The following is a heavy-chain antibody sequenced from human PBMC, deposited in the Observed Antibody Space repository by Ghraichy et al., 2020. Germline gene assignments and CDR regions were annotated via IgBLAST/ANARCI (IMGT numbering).Heavy chain of an antibody. J-gene: IGHJ5*02. Sequence: TLSLTCIVSGGSIISNSYYWGWIRQPPGKGLEWVGSIYHSGGTYYNPSLKSRVTISVDTSKNQFSLTLSSVTVADTAVYYCARLGIATVGNDLWGQGSLVTVSS. CDR2: IYHSGGT. V-gene: IGHV4-39*01. D-gene: IGHD6-13*01. CDR3: ARLGIATVGNDL. CDR1: GGSIISNSYY.